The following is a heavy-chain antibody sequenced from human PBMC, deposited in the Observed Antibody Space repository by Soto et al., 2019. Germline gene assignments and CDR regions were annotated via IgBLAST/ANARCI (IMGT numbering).Heavy chain of an antibody. CDR2: ITSSGGTX. Sequence: EVQLLESGGGLVQPGGSLRLSCAASGFIFSSYAMSWVRQXPXKGLXWVSVITSSGGTXFYADSVKGRFTISRDNSXXXXXXXXXXXXXXXXXXXXXXXXXXXXXXRWXDPWGQGTLVTVSS. V-gene: IGHV3-23*01. J-gene: IGHJ5*02. CDR3: XXXXXXXXXRWXDP. CDR1: GFIFSSYA.